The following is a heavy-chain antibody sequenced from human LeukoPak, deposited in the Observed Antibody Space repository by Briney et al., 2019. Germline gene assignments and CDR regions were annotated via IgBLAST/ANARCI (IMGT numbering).Heavy chain of an antibody. D-gene: IGHD3-22*01. CDR3: ARDVRDSSGYYLRAFGY. Sequence: SETLSLTCAVSGASISTNYWSWIRQPPEKGLEWIGYVYYSGNTNYNPSLKSRVTISVDTSKNQFSLKLSSVTAADTAVYYCARDVRDSSGYYLRAFGYWGQGTLVTVPS. CDR2: VYYSGNT. V-gene: IGHV4-59*12. CDR1: GASISTNY. J-gene: IGHJ4*02.